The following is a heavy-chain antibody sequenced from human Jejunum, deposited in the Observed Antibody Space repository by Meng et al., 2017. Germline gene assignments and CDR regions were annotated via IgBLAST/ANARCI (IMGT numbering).Heavy chain of an antibody. CDR1: GFTFDDYA. CDR2: ISWNGDYI. D-gene: IGHD6-19*01. J-gene: IGHJ4*02. Sequence: SLKISCAASGFTFDDYAMHWVRQAPGKGLEWVSGISWNGDYIAYADSVKGRFTISRDNAKHSLYLQMNSLRAEDTAFYYCAKDMAQGSSAWYRAFDSWGQGTLVTVSS. CDR3: AKDMAQGSSAWYRAFDS. V-gene: IGHV3-9*01.